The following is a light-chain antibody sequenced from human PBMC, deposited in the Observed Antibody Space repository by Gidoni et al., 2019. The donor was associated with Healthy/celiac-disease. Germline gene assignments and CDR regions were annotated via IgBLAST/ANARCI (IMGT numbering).Light chain of an antibody. Sequence: QSALNQPASVSGSPGPSITISCTVTRSDVGGYHYVSCYQQHPGKAPKLMIYDVSNRPSGVSNRFSGSKSGNTASLTISGLHSEDDADYYCSSYTSSSSYVVFGGGTKLTVL. CDR1: RSDVGGYHY. J-gene: IGLJ2*01. CDR3: SSYTSSSSYVV. CDR2: DVS. V-gene: IGLV2-14*01.